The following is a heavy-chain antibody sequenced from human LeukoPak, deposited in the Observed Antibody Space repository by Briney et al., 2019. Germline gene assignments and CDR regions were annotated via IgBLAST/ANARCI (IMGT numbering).Heavy chain of an antibody. Sequence: TGGSLRPSCAASGFTFSSYSMNWVRQAPGKGLEWVSYISSSSSTIYYADSVKGRFTISRDNSKNTLYLQMNSLRAEDTAVYYCARDNSRSRIYSTRGNAFDIWGQGTMVAVSS. CDR2: ISSSSSTI. J-gene: IGHJ3*02. CDR1: GFTFSSYS. D-gene: IGHD3-16*01. V-gene: IGHV3-48*01. CDR3: ARDNSRSRIYSTRGNAFDI.